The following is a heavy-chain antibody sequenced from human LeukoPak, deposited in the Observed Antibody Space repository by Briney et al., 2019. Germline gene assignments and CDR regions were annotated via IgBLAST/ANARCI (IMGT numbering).Heavy chain of an antibody. D-gene: IGHD3-9*01. CDR1: GGTFSSYA. Sequence: SVKVSCKASGGTFSSYAISWVRQAPGQGLEWMGRIIPILGIANYAQKFQGRVTIAADKSTSTAYMELSSLRSEDTAVYYCASSRPYGDILTGYYNNYFDYWGQGTLVTVSS. J-gene: IGHJ4*02. CDR3: ASSRPYGDILTGYYNNYFDY. CDR2: IIPILGIA. V-gene: IGHV1-69*04.